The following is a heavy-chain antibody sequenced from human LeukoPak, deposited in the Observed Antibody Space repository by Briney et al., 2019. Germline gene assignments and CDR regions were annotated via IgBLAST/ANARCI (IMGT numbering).Heavy chain of an antibody. CDR2: IYYSGST. CDR1: GGSISSYY. CDR3: ARVVSGDYDSSGYYYGGRGYYFDY. V-gene: IGHV4-59*01. J-gene: IGHJ4*02. Sequence: SETLSLTCTVSGGSISSYYWSWIRQPPGKGLEWIGYIYYSGSTHYNPSLKSRVTISVDTSKNQFSLKLSSVTAADTAVYYCARVVSGDYDSSGYYYGGRGYYFDYWGQGTLVTVSS. D-gene: IGHD3-22*01.